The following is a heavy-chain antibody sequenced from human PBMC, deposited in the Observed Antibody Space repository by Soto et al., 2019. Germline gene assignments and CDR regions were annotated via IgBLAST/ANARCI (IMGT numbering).Heavy chain of an antibody. CDR1: GGSISSGGYY. CDR2: IYYSVST. D-gene: IGHD3-10*01. J-gene: IGHJ6*02. V-gene: IGHV4-31*03. Sequence: QVQLQASGPGLVKPSQTLSLTCTVSGGSISSGGYYWSWIRQHPVKGLEWIGYIYYSVSTYYNPSLKSRVTISVDTSKNQFSMKLSSVTAADTAVYYCARDPWFGELSGGMDVWGQGTTVTVSS. CDR3: ARDPWFGELSGGMDV.